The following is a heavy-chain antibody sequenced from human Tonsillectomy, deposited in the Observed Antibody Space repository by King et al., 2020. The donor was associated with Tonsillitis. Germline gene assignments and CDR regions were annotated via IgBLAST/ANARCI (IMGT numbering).Heavy chain of an antibody. CDR3: ARPYGSGVYYGCSEYFQH. D-gene: IGHD3-10*01. V-gene: IGHV5-10-1*03. CDR1: GYSFTSYW. Sequence: VQLVESGAEVKKPGESLRISCKGSGYSFTSYWISWVRQMPGKGLEWMGRIDPSDSYTKYSPSFQGHVTISADKSISTAYLEWCRLKASDTAMYYCARPYGSGVYYGCSEYFQHWGQGTLVTVSS. CDR2: IDPSDSYT. J-gene: IGHJ1*01.